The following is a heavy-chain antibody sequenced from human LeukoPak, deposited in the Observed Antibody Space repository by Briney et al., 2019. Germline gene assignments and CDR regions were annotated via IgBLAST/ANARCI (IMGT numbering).Heavy chain of an antibody. D-gene: IGHD3-22*01. J-gene: IGHJ4*02. V-gene: IGHV3-30*18. CDR1: GFTFSSYG. Sequence: PGRSLRLSCAASGFTFSSYGMHWVRQAPGKGLEWVAVISYDGSNKYYADSVKGRFTISRDNSKNTLYLQMNSLRAEDTAVYYCAKAPGIDDSSPFDYWGQGTLVTVSS. CDR2: ISYDGSNK. CDR3: AKAPGIDDSSPFDY.